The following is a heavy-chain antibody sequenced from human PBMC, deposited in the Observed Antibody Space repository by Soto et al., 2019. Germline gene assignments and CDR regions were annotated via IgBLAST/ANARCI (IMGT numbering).Heavy chain of an antibody. Sequence: PSETLSLTCTVSGGSISSSSYYWGWIRQPPGKGLEWIGSIYYSGSTYYNPSLKSRVTISVDTSKNQFSLKLSSVTAADTAVYYCARHLAYYYDSSGYYYFNWFDPWGQGTLVTVS. CDR2: IYYSGST. CDR3: ARHLAYYYDSSGYYYFNWFDP. J-gene: IGHJ5*02. V-gene: IGHV4-39*01. CDR1: GGSISSSSYY. D-gene: IGHD3-22*01.